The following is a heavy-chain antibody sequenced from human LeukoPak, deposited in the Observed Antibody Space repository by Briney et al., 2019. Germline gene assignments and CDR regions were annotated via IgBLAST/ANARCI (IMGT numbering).Heavy chain of an antibody. Sequence: GGSLRLSCAASGFTFSSYAMSWVRQAPGKGLEWVSAISGSGGSTYYADSVKGRFTISRDNSKNTLYLQMNSLRAEDTAVYYCAKLAGIVVVAATPYYYGMDVWGQGTTVTVSS. CDR3: AKLAGIVVVAATPYYYGMDV. J-gene: IGHJ6*02. V-gene: IGHV3-23*01. CDR1: GFTFSSYA. D-gene: IGHD2-15*01. CDR2: ISGSGGST.